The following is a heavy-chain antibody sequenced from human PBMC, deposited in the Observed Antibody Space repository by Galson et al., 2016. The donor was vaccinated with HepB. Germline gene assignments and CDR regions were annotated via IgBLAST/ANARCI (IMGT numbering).Heavy chain of an antibody. CDR2: IFYTGTT. CDR3: ARLQQLGRIDP. J-gene: IGHJ5*02. CDR1: NASLSGSY. V-gene: IGHV4-39*01. Sequence: SETLSLTCGIINASLSGSYWAWIRQPPGKGLEWIGSIFYTGTTSYNPSLKSRVTISVDTSKNQFSLKLTSVTAADTAVYFCARLQQLGRIDPWGQGTLVSVSS. D-gene: IGHD6-13*01.